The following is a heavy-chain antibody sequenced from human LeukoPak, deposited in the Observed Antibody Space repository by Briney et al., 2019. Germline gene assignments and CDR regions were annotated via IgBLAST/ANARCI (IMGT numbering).Heavy chain of an antibody. CDR1: GGYINSHY. Sequence: SETLSLTCTVSGGYINSHYWGWIRQPPGKVLEYIGYISYTGSAIYSPSLESRVTISIDTSKKQFSLNLRSVNTADTAAYYCARVDLGGSGYFFDLWGQGALVTVSS. D-gene: IGHD3-22*01. V-gene: IGHV4-59*11. CDR3: ARVDLGGSGYFFDL. J-gene: IGHJ4*02. CDR2: ISYTGSA.